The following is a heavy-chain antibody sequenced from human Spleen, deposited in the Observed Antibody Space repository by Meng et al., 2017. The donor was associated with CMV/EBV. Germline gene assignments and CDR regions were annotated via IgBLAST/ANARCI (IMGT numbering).Heavy chain of an antibody. CDR3: AGPYHAGGGYYFYGMDV. J-gene: IGHJ6*02. CDR1: GFIVNTKD. CDR2: IYTGGTT. D-gene: IGHD3-16*01. Sequence: GESLKISCAASGFIVNTKDMSWVRQAAGKGLEWVAVIYTGGTTHYVDSVKGRFTISRDSSKNTLYLQMNTLRTEDTAVYYCAGPYHAGGGYYFYGMDVWGQGTTVTVSS. V-gene: IGHV3-66*02.